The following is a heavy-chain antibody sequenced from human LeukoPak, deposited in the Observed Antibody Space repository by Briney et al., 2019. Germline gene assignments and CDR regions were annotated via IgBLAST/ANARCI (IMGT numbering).Heavy chain of an antibody. J-gene: IGHJ4*02. D-gene: IGHD6-13*01. Sequence: ASVKVSCKASGGTFSCYAISWVRQAPGQGLEWMGRIIPILGIANYAQKFQGRVTMTTDTSTRTAYMDLRSLRSDDTAVYYCARAEYSSSWYGYWGQGTLVTVSS. CDR3: ARAEYSSSWYGY. CDR2: IIPILGIA. CDR1: GGTFSCYA. V-gene: IGHV1-69*04.